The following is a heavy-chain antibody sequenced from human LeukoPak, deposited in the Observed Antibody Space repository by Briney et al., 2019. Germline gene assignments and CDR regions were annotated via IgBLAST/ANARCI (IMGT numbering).Heavy chain of an antibody. CDR1: GYTFTGHY. V-gene: IGHV1-2*02. D-gene: IGHD6-19*01. CDR2: INPNSGGT. J-gene: IGHJ1*01. CDR3: ARSGSSGARAHFQH. Sequence: GASVKVSCKASGYTFTGHYMHWVRQAPGQGLEWMGWINPNSGGTNYAQKFQGRVTMTRDTSISTAYMELSRLRSDDTAVYYCARSGSSGARAHFQHWGQGTLVTVSS.